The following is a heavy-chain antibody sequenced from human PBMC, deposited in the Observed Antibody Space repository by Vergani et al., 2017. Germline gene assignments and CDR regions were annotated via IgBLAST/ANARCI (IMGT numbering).Heavy chain of an antibody. CDR1: GGSFSGYY. CDR3: ARVRGYYYMDV. V-gene: IGHV4-34*01. J-gene: IGHJ6*03. CDR2: INHSGST. Sequence: QVQLQQWGAGLLKPSETLSLTCAVYGGSFSGYYWSWIRQPPGKGLEWIGEINHSGSTNYNPSLKSQVTISVDTSKNQFSLKLSSVTAADTAVYYCARVRGYYYMDVWGKGTTVTVSS.